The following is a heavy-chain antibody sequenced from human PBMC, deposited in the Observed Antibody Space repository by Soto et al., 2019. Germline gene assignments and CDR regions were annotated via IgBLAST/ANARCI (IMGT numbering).Heavy chain of an antibody. CDR1: GFTFSSYA. Sequence: GGSLRLSCAASGFTFSSYAMSWVRQAPGKGLEWVSAISGSGGSTYYADSVKGRFTISRDNSKNTLYLQMKSLRAEDTAVYYCAKHKNEGAYSSGPQDYYYYMDVRGKGTTVTVFS. CDR3: AKHKNEGAYSSGPQDYYYYMDV. D-gene: IGHD6-19*01. CDR2: ISGSGGST. V-gene: IGHV3-23*01. J-gene: IGHJ6*03.